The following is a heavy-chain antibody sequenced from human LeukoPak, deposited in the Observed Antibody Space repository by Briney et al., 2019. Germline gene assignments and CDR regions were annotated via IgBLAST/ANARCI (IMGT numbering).Heavy chain of an antibody. CDR3: ARDLAHYGSGGHYTSYYFGMEV. V-gene: IGHV1-46*01. J-gene: IGHJ6*02. CDR2: INPSGGTT. D-gene: IGHD3-10*01. Sequence: GASVKVSCKASGYTLTSHYMHWVRQAPGQGLEWMGIINPSGGTTRYAQKFQGKVTMTRDTSTSTVYMELSSLRSEDTAVYCCARDLAHYGSGGHYTSYYFGMEVWGQGTTVTVSS. CDR1: GYTLTSHY.